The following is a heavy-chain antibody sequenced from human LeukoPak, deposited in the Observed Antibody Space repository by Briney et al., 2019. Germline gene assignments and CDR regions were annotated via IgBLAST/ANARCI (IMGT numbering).Heavy chain of an antibody. V-gene: IGHV3-23*01. J-gene: IGHJ5*02. CDR1: GFTFSSYA. Sequence: GGSLRLSCAASGFTFSSYAMSWVRQAPGKGLEWVSVISGSGGSTYHADSAKGRFTISRDNSKNTLYLQMNSLRAEDTAVYYCAKDGTSGWYVGNWFDPWGQGTLVTVSS. CDR2: ISGSGGST. D-gene: IGHD6-19*01. CDR3: AKDGTSGWYVGNWFDP.